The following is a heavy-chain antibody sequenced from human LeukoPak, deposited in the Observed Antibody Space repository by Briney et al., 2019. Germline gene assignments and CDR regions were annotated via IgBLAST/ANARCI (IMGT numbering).Heavy chain of an antibody. CDR1: GFTFSSYS. Sequence: GGSLRLSCAASGFTFSSYSMNWVRQAPGKGLEWVSSISSSSSYIYYADSVKGRFTISRDNAKNSLYLQMNSLRAEDTAVYYCARDPALSLFPDAFDIWGQGTMVTVSS. J-gene: IGHJ3*02. V-gene: IGHV3-21*01. D-gene: IGHD3-16*02. CDR3: ARDPALSLFPDAFDI. CDR2: ISSSSSYI.